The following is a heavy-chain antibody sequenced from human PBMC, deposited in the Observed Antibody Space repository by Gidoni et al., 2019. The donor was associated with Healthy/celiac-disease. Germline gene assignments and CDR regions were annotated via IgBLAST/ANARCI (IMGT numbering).Heavy chain of an antibody. Sequence: EVQLVDSGGGLVKPWGSLRLSCAASGLTLIRYSMNWCRQAPGQRLEWGSSISSSSSYIYYADSVKGRFTISRDNAKNSLYLQMNSLRAEDTAVYYCARDGYYGNYYYYYGMDVWGQGTTVTVSS. J-gene: IGHJ6*02. CDR2: ISSSSSYI. D-gene: IGHD3-10*01. CDR1: GLTLIRYS. V-gene: IGHV3-21*01. CDR3: ARDGYYGNYYYYYGMDV.